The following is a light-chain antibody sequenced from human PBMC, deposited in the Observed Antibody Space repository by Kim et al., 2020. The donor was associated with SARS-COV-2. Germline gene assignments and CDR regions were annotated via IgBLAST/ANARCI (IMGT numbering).Light chain of an antibody. Sequence: ASPGDRITITCRASQDIRSYLAWYQQKPGKAPKLLIYAASTLRSGVPSRFSGSRSGTDFTLTISWLQSEDFATYYCQQYSSYPITFGQGTRLEIK. J-gene: IGKJ5*01. CDR2: AAS. CDR1: QDIRSY. V-gene: IGKV1-8*01. CDR3: QQYSSYPIT.